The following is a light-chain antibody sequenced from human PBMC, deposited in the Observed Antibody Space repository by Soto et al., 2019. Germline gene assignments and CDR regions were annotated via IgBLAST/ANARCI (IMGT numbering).Light chain of an antibody. CDR2: EVS. Sequence: QSALTQPASVSGSPGQSITISCTGTRDDVGGYNYVSWYQQYPGKAPKLMIYEVSYRPSGVSNRFSGSRSGHTASLSISGLQAEDEADYDCSAYTNSGTLVFGGGTKVTVL. CDR3: SAYTNSGTLV. V-gene: IGLV2-14*01. J-gene: IGLJ3*02. CDR1: RDDVGGYNY.